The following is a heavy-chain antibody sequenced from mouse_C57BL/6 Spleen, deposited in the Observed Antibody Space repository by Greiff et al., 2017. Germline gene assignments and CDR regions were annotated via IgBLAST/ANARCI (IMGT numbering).Heavy chain of an antibody. CDR2: LHPNGGRT. J-gene: IGHJ2*01. Sequence: QVQLQQSGAELVKPGASVTLSCTASGYTFTSYWMHWVKQRPGHGLGWIGMLHPNGGRTNYNEKFQRKATLTVDKSTSPAYMQLSSLASEDSAFYCCARLCDDGDGWGDGGQGTTLTVSS. CDR3: ARLCDDGDGWGD. CDR1: GYTFTSYW. V-gene: IGHV1-64*01. D-gene: IGHD2-3*01.